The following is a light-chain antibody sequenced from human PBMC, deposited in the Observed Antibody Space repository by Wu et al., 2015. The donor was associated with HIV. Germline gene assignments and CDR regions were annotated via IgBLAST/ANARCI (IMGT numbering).Light chain of an antibody. J-gene: IGKJ4*01. CDR2: AAS. V-gene: IGKV3-15*01. CDR3: QQNKNWPLS. Sequence: EIVMTQSPVTLSVSPGERVSLSCRASQRISNYLAWYQQKVGRAPRLLIYAASARATGVPARFTGSGSGTEFTLTITNIQSEDFAVYYCQQNKNWPLSFGGGTTVENK. CDR1: QRISNY.